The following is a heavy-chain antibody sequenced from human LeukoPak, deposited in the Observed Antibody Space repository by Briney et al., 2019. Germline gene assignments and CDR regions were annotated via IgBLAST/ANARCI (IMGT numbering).Heavy chain of an antibody. V-gene: IGHV1-69*04. CDR3: ARDTAAGGSNWFEP. D-gene: IGHD6-13*01. J-gene: IGHJ5*02. CDR2: IIPIFGIA. Sequence: SVKVSCKASGGTFSSYAISWVRQAPGQGLEWMGRIIPIFGIANYAQKFQGRVTITADKSTSTAYMELSSLRSEDTAVYYCARDTAAGGSNWFEPWGQGTLVTVSS. CDR1: GGTFSSYA.